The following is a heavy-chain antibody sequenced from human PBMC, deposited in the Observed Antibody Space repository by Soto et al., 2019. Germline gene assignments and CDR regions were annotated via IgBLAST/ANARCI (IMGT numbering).Heavy chain of an antibody. V-gene: IGHV3-21*06. J-gene: IGHJ4*02. CDR1: GFTFTRYS. Sequence: GGSLRLSCAASGFTFTRYSMNWVRQAPGKGLEWVSSISSTTNYIYHGDSMKGRFTISRDNAKNSLYLEMNSPRAEDTAVYYCARESEDLTSNFDYWGQGTLVTVSS. CDR2: ISSTTNYI. CDR3: ARESEDLTSNFDY.